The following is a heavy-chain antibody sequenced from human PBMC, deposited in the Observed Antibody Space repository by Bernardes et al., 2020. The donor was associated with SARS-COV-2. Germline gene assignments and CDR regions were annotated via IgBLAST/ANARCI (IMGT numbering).Heavy chain of an antibody. Sequence: SETLSLTCTVSGGSISRSSYFWGWIRQPPGKGLEWIGSIYYSGNSYNNPSLKSRVTIFVDTSKNQFSLKLSSVTAADTAVYYCARHRSEYYDNTDLPYNWFDPWGQGTLVTVSS. J-gene: IGHJ5*02. CDR2: IYYSGNS. CDR1: GGSISRSSYF. D-gene: IGHD3-22*01. V-gene: IGHV4-39*01. CDR3: ARHRSEYYDNTDLPYNWFDP.